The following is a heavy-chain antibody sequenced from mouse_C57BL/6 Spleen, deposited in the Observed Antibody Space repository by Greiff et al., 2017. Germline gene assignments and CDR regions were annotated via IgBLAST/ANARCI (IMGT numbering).Heavy chain of an antibody. D-gene: IGHD1-1*01. CDR1: GYAFSSSW. CDR2: IYPGDGDT. J-gene: IGHJ2*01. CDR3: AREGTTVVATN. V-gene: IGHV1-82*01. Sequence: QVQLQQSGPELVKPGASVKISCKASGYAFSSSWMNWVKQRPGQGLEWIGRIYPGDGDTNYNGKFKGKATLTADKSSSTAYMQLSSLTSEDSAVYFCAREGTTVVATNWGQGTTLTVSS.